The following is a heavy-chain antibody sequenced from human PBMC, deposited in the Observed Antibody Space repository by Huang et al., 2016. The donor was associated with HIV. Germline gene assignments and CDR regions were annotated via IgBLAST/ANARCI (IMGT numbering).Heavy chain of an antibody. CDR3: VRDQGRLAVGGIDNWFDP. CDR1: GVSVSSHY. J-gene: IGHJ5*02. CDR2: VYDSGTT. Sequence: QVRLQESGPGLVKPSETLSLSCTVSGVSVSSHYWGGIRHPPGKGLEWIGTVYDSGTTKYNPRLKSRITRSVDTSKNGFSLNITSVSAADTAMYFCVRDQGRLAVGGIDNWFDPWGQGALVTVSS. V-gene: IGHV4-59*02. D-gene: IGHD6-19*01.